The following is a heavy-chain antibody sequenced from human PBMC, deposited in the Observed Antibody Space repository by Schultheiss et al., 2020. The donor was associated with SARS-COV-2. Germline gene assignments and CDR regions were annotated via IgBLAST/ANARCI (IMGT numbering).Heavy chain of an antibody. CDR1: GGSISNYY. CDR2: ISYSGST. Sequence: SETLSLTCAVSGGSISNYYWSWIRQPPGKGLEWIGYISYSGSTSYNPSLKSRVTISVDTSKNQFSLKLSSVTAADTAVYYCASSGSGSYYKAHYYYYGMDVWGQGTTVTVSS. J-gene: IGHJ6*02. CDR3: ASSGSGSYYKAHYYYYGMDV. V-gene: IGHV4-59*01. D-gene: IGHD3-10*01.